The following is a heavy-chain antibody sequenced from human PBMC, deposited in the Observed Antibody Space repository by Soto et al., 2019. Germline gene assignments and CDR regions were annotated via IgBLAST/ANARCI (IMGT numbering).Heavy chain of an antibody. V-gene: IGHV4-31*03. CDR3: ARENYDSIGWLDH. CDR2: IYYSGST. D-gene: IGHD3-22*01. Sequence: SETLSVTCTVAGGSIRNGGYYWTWIRQHPGKGLEWIGYIYYSGSTYYNPSLKSRVTISIDTSKNQFSLKLSSVTAADTAVYYCARENYDSIGWLDHWGQGTLVTVSS. CDR1: GGSIRNGGYY. J-gene: IGHJ4*02.